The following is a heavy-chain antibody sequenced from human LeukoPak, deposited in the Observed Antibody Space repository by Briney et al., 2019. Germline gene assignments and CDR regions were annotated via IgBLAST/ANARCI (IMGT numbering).Heavy chain of an antibody. CDR3: ASTGNPPKRYYYYGMDV. D-gene: IGHD4-23*01. CDR2: INHSGST. J-gene: IGHJ6*02. Sequence: KTSETLSLTCAVYGGSFSGYYWSWIRQPPGKGLEWIGEINHSGSTNYNPSLKSRVTISVDTSKNQFSLKLSSVTAVDTAVYYCASTGNPPKRYYYYGMDVWGQGTTVTVSS. CDR1: GGSFSGYY. V-gene: IGHV4-34*01.